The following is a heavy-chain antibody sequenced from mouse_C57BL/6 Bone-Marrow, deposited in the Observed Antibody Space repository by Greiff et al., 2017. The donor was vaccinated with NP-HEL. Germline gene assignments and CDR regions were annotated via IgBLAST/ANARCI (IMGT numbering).Heavy chain of an antibody. D-gene: IGHD4-1*01. Sequence: QVQLKESGAELAKPGASVKLSCKASGYTFTSYWMHWVKQRPGQGLEWIGYINPSSGYTKYNQKFKDKATLTADKSSSTAYMQLSSLTYEDSAVYYCARTGTVYYYAMDYWGQGTSVTVSS. CDR3: ARTGTVYYYAMDY. CDR2: INPSSGYT. J-gene: IGHJ4*01. CDR1: GYTFTSYW. V-gene: IGHV1-7*01.